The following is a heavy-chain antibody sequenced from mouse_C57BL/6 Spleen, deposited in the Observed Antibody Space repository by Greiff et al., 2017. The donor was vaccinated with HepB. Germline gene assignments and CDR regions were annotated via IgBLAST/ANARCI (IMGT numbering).Heavy chain of an antibody. V-gene: IGHV7-3*01. CDR3: ARVAGYYAMDY. CDR2: IRNKANGYTT. Sequence: EVKVVESGGGLVQPWGSLSLSCAASGFTFTDYYMSWVRQPPGKALEWLGFIRNKANGYTTEYSASVKGRFTISRDNSQSILYLQMNALRAEDSATYYCARVAGYYAMDYWGQGTSVTVSS. CDR1: GFTFTDYY. J-gene: IGHJ4*01.